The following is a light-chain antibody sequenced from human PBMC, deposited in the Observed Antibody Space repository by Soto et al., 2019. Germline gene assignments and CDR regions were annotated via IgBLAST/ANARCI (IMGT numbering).Light chain of an antibody. CDR2: EVN. CDR1: SSDVGGYNY. Sequence: QSAPTQPPSASGSPGQSVAISCTGTSSDVGGYNYVSWYQQHPGKAPKLMIYEVNERPSGVPDRFSGSKSGNTASLTVSGLQAEDEADYYCSSYAGSSNVFGTGTKVTVL. V-gene: IGLV2-8*01. CDR3: SSYAGSSNV. J-gene: IGLJ1*01.